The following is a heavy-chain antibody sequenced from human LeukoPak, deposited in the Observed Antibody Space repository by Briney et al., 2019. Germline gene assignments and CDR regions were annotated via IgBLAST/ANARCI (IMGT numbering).Heavy chain of an antibody. D-gene: IGHD4-17*01. Sequence: GGSLRLSCAASGFTFSSYEMNWVRQAPGKGLEWVSYIGSSDSTIYYADSVKGRFTISRDNAKNSLYLQMNSLRAEDTAVYYCASHYGDYSFFDYWGQGTLVTVSS. J-gene: IGHJ4*02. CDR1: GFTFSSYE. CDR2: IGSSDSTI. V-gene: IGHV3-48*03. CDR3: ASHYGDYSFFDY.